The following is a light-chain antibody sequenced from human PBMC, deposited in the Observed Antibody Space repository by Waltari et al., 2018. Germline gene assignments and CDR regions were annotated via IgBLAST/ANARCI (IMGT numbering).Light chain of an antibody. V-gene: IGLV1-44*01. J-gene: IGLJ3*02. CDR1: SSKIGRNS. CDR2: RSD. CDR3: AAWDDSLNAWI. Sequence: QSLLTQPPSISGAPGQRVTISCSGGSSKIGRNSVNCYEQVPGTAPKLLIFRSDQRPSGVSDRFSGSKSGTSASLTITGLLSADEADYICAAWDDSLNAWIFGGGTRLTVL.